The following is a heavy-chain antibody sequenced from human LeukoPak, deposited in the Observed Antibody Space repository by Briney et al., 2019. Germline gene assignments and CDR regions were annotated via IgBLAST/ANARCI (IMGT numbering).Heavy chain of an antibody. CDR2: IWYDGSNK. Sequence: PGRSLRLSCAASGFTFSSYGMHWVRQAPGKGLEWVAVIWYDGSNKYYADSVKGRFTISRDNSKNTLYLQMNSLRAEDTAVYYCASSKWFYFDSWGQGTLVTVSS. CDR1: GFTFSSYG. J-gene: IGHJ4*02. V-gene: IGHV3-33*01. D-gene: IGHD3-22*01. CDR3: ASSKWFYFDS.